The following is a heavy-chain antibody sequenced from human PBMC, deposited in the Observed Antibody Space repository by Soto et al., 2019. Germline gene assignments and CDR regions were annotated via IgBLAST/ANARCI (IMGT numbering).Heavy chain of an antibody. J-gene: IGHJ3*02. CDR2: TYYRSKWYN. CDR3: ARELGGWSGGANAFDI. D-gene: IGHD6-19*01. V-gene: IGHV6-1*01. CDR1: GDSVSSNSAA. Sequence: QSQTLSLTCAISGDSVSSNSAAWNWIRQSPSRGLEWLGRTYYRSKWYNDYAVSVKSRITINPDTSKNQFSLQLNSVTPEDTAVYYCARELGGWSGGANAFDIWGQGTMVTVSS.